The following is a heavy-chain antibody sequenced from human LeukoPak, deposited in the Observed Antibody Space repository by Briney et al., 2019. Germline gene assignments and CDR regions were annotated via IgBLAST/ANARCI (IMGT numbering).Heavy chain of an antibody. V-gene: IGHV3-53*01. J-gene: IGHJ4*02. D-gene: IGHD1-26*01. CDR3: AKDLLHNEWEVLIFDY. CDR1: GFTVSSNY. CDR2: ISSGGST. Sequence: GGSLRLSCAASGFTVSSNYMSWVRQAPGKGLEWVSVISSGGSTYYADSVKGRFTISRDNSKNTLYLQMNSLRAEDTAVYYCAKDLLHNEWEVLIFDYWGQGTLVTVSS.